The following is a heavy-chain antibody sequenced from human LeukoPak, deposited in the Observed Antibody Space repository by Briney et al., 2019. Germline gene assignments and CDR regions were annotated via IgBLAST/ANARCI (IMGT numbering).Heavy chain of an antibody. J-gene: IGHJ3*01. CDR3: ARDVSNP. D-gene: IGHD3-16*01. CDR2: IYYSGST. V-gene: IGHV4-39*01. CDR1: GGSISSYY. Sequence: SETLSLTCTVSGGSISSYYWSWIRQPPGKGLEWIGSIYYSGSTYYNPSLKSRVTISLDTSKNQFSLRLSSVTAADTAVYFCARDVSNPWGQGTMVTVSS.